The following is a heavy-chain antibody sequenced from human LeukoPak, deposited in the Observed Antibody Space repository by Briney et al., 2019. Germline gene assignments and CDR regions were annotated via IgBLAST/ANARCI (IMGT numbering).Heavy chain of an antibody. D-gene: IGHD2-21*02. J-gene: IGHJ1*01. CDR2: INPDGRDT. CDR1: GFTFNRCW. Sequence: GGSLRLSCVVSGFTFNRCWMNWVRQAPGKGLEWVAHINPDGRDTYYVDSVKGRFTISRDNAQNSIYLQMSSLRVEDTAVYYCTSWGDTTAEYFQRWGQGTLVTVSS. CDR3: TSWGDTTAEYFQR. V-gene: IGHV3-7*01.